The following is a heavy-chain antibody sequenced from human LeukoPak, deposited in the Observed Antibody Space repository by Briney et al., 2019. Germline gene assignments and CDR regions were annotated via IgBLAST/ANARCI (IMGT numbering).Heavy chain of an antibody. Sequence: SETLSLTCAVSGGSFSGYYWSWIRQPPGKGLEWIGEINHSGGTNYNPSLKSRVTISVDTSKNQFSLRLSSVTAADTAVYYCAYDSSGYYIDHWGQGTLVTVSS. CDR2: INHSGGT. V-gene: IGHV4-34*01. D-gene: IGHD3-22*01. CDR1: GGSFSGYY. J-gene: IGHJ4*02. CDR3: AYDSSGYYIDH.